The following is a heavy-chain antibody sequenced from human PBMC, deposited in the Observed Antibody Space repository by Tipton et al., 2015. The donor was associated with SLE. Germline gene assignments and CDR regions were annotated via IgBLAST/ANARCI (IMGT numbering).Heavy chain of an antibody. Sequence: TLSLTCTVSGGSINGHYWRWIRQPPGKGLEWIGYIYYGGNTNSNPSLKSRVTISGDSSKNQLSLKLRSVAAADTGVYYCARGQNHVDTATLFDSWGQGTLVTVSS. CDR3: ARGQNHVDTATLFDS. CDR1: GGSINGHY. D-gene: IGHD5-18*01. J-gene: IGHJ4*02. V-gene: IGHV4-59*11. CDR2: IYYGGNT.